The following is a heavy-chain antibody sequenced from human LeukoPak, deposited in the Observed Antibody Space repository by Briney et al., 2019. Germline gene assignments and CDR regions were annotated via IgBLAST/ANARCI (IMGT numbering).Heavy chain of an antibody. CDR1: GYSFTSYW. V-gene: IGHV5-51*01. J-gene: IGHJ3*02. CDR3: ARHRSSSWSDAFDI. CDR2: IYPGDSDI. D-gene: IGHD6-13*01. Sequence: GESLKISCKGSGYSFTSYWIGWVRQMPGKGLELMGIIYPGDSDIRYSPSFQGQVTISADKSISTAYLQWNSLKASDTAMYFCARHRSSSWSDAFDIWGQGTMVTVSS.